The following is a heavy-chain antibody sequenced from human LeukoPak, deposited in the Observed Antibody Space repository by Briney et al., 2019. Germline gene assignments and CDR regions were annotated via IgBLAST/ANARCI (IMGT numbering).Heavy chain of an antibody. V-gene: IGHV3-9*01. CDR3: KKDHVGLRYHFDY. CDR2: ISWNSGSI. CDR1: GFTFNDYA. D-gene: IGHD3-9*01. Sequence: GRSLRLSCAASGFTFNDYAMHWVRQAPGKGLEWVSGISWNSGSIGYADSVKGRFTISRDNAKNSLYLQMNSLRAEDTALYYCKKDHVGLRYHFDYWGQGTLVTVSS. J-gene: IGHJ4*02.